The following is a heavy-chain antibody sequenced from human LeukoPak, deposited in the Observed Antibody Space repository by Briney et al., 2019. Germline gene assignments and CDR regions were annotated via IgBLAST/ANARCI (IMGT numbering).Heavy chain of an antibody. Sequence: PSETLSLTCAVYGGSFSGYYWSWIRQPPGKGLEWIGEINHSGSTNYNPSLKSRVTISVDTSKNQFSLKLSSVTAADTAVYYCARGNPTYYDILTGYRKFYYYYYMDVWGKGTTVTVSS. J-gene: IGHJ6*03. D-gene: IGHD3-9*01. CDR3: ARGNPTYYDILTGYRKFYYYYYMDV. CDR1: GGSFSGYY. CDR2: INHSGST. V-gene: IGHV4-34*01.